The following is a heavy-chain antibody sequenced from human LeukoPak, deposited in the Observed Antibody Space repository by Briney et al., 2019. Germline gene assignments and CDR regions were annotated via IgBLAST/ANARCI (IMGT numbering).Heavy chain of an antibody. Sequence: ASVMVSCKASGYTFTDYYIHWVRQAPGQGLEWMGWINPNSGDTNYAQKFQGRVTMTRDTSITTAYMELSRLRSDDTAVYYCARDVRRLPYYDFWSGYYKRYYYYMDVWGKGTTVTVSS. J-gene: IGHJ6*03. CDR3: ARDVRRLPYYDFWSGYYKRYYYYMDV. CDR1: GYTFTDYY. CDR2: INPNSGDT. V-gene: IGHV1-2*02. D-gene: IGHD3-3*01.